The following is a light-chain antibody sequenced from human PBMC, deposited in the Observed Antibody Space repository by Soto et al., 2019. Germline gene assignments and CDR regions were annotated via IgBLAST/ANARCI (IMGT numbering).Light chain of an antibody. CDR2: DAS. J-gene: IGKJ1*01. CDR3: QQYNNWPRWT. Sequence: EIVMTQSPATLSVSPGERATXSCXASQSVSSYLAWYQQKPGQAPRLLIYDASNRATGIPARFSGSGSGTDFTLTISSLEPEDFAVYYCQQYNNWPRWTFGQGTKVDIK. V-gene: IGKV3-11*01. CDR1: QSVSSY.